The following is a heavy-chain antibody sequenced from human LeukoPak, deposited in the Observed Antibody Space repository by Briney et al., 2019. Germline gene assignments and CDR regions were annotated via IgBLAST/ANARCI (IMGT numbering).Heavy chain of an antibody. V-gene: IGHV2-5*01. J-gene: IGHJ4*02. D-gene: IGHD3-9*01. CDR1: GFSLSTSGVG. Sequence: SGPTLVKPTQTLTLTCTFSGFSLSTSGVGVGWIRQPPGKALEWLALIYWNDDKRYSPSLKSRLTITKDTSKNQVVLTMTNMDPVDTATYYCARAYYDILTGYYNTGNFDYWGQGTLVTVSS. CDR2: IYWNDDK. CDR3: ARAYYDILTGYYNTGNFDY.